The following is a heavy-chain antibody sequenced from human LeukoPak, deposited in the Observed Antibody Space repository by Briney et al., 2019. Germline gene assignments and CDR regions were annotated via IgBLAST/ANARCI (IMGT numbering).Heavy chain of an antibody. CDR1: GFTFSSYW. D-gene: IGHD3-22*01. Sequence: VGSLRLSCAASGFTFSSYWMHWVRQAPGKGLVWVSRINSDGSSTSYADSVKGRFTISRDNAKNTLYLQMNSLRAEDAAVYYCARVNYYDSSGGDAFDIWGQGTMVTVSS. CDR3: ARVNYYDSSGGDAFDI. J-gene: IGHJ3*02. CDR2: INSDGSST. V-gene: IGHV3-74*01.